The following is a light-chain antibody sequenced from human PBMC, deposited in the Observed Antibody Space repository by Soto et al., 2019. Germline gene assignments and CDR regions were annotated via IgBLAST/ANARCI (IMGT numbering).Light chain of an antibody. CDR3: SSYAGSNNLV. CDR2: EVT. Sequence: QTVVTQPPSASGSPGQSVTISCTGISSDYVSWYQQHPGKAPKLMIYEVTKRPSGVPDRFSGFKSGNTASLTVSGLQAEDEADYHCSSYAGSNNLVFGGGTKVTVL. J-gene: IGLJ2*01. V-gene: IGLV2-8*01. CDR1: SSDY.